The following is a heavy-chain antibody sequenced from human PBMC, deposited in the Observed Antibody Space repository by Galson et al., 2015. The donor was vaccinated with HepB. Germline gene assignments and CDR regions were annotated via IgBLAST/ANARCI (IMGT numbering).Heavy chain of an antibody. D-gene: IGHD4-17*01. CDR2: ISHNTLYT. J-gene: IGHJ4*02. CDR3: VRVADVDYGDHSHFDY. Sequence: SLRLSCAASGFTFSDYYMRWIRQAPGKGLEWLSYISHNTLYTNYADSGKGRITISRDNARNSLYLQLNSLRAEDTAVYYCVRVADVDYGDHSHFDYWGQGTLVTVSS. V-gene: IGHV3-11*06. CDR1: GFTFSDYY.